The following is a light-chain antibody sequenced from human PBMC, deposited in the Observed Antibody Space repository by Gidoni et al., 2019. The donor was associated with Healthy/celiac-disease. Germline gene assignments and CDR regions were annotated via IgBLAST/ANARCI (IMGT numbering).Light chain of an antibody. J-gene: IGKJ1*01. CDR1: QSISSW. CDR3: QQYNSYSWT. V-gene: IGKV1-5*03. Sequence: DLQMTKSPSTLSASVGDRVTITCRASQSISSWLAWYQQKPGKAPKLLIYKASSLESGVPSRFSGSGAGTEVTLTISSLQPDDFATYYCQQYNSYSWTFGQGTKVEIK. CDR2: KAS.